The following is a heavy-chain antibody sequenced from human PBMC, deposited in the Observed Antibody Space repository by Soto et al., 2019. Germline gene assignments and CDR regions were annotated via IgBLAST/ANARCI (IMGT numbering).Heavy chain of an antibody. CDR3: ARSQGSSTSLEIYYYYYYGMDV. Sequence: QVQLVQSGAEVKKPGSSVKVSCKASGGTFSSYAISWVRQAAGQGLEWRGGIIPISETTNYAQKFQGRVTITADESKSTAYMELSSLRSEDTAVYYCARSQGSSTSLEIYYYYYYGMDVWGQGTTVTVSS. CDR2: IIPISETT. J-gene: IGHJ6*02. CDR1: GGTFSSYA. V-gene: IGHV1-69*01. D-gene: IGHD2-2*01.